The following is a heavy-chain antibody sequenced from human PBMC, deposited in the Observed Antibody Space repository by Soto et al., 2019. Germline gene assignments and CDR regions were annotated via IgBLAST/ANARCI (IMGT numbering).Heavy chain of an antibody. CDR2: IDPSDSYT. D-gene: IGHD5-12*01. V-gene: IGHV5-10-1*01. CDR3: ARSKGYSGYDWLYYYYGMDV. J-gene: IGHJ6*02. CDR1: GYSFTSYW. Sequence: PGASLKISCKGSGYSFTSYWISWVRQMPGKGLEWMGRIDPSDSYTNYSPSFQGHVTISADKSISTAYLQWSSLKASDTAMYYCARSKGYSGYDWLYYYYGMDVWGQGTTVTVSS.